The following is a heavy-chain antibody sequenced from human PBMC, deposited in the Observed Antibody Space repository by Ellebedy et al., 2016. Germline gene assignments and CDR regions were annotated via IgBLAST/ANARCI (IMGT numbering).Heavy chain of an antibody. D-gene: IGHD6-19*01. V-gene: IGHV3-33*01. J-gene: IGHJ2*01. Sequence: GESLKISCAASGFTFSSYGMHWVRQAPGKGLEWVAVIWYDGSNKYYADSVKGRFTISRDNSKNTLYLQMNSLRAEDTAVYYCARVYSSGWGWYFDLWGRGTLVTVSS. CDR2: IWYDGSNK. CDR3: ARVYSSGWGWYFDL. CDR1: GFTFSSYG.